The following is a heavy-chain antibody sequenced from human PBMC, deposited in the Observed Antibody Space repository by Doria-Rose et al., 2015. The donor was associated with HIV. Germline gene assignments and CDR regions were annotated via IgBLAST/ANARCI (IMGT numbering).Heavy chain of an antibody. D-gene: IGHD1-26*01. CDR2: IFYTGST. CDR3: ARVLSGTYDY. Sequence: VQLVESGPGLVKPSKTLSLTCSVSGGSISHYYWSWIQQPPGKGLGYIGDIFYTGSTNYSTSLKSRVSISIDTSKNKFSLRLSSVTAADTAVYYCARVLSGTYDYWGQGTLVTVSS. V-gene: IGHV4-59*01. J-gene: IGHJ4*02. CDR1: GGSISHYY.